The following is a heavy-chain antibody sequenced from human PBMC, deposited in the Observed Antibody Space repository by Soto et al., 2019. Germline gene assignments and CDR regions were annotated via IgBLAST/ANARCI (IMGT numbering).Heavy chain of an antibody. D-gene: IGHD3-22*01. CDR1: GYTFTNYY. V-gene: IGHV1-46*01. J-gene: IGHJ4*02. CDR2: IKPSGGST. Sequence: QVQLVQSGAEVKKPGASVKVSCKASGYTFTNYYMHWLRQAPGQGLEWIGIIKPSGGSTSYAQNFQGRVTITRDTSTTTVYMELNSLRSEDTAVYYCAREDDSSCYQIVGWGQGTLVTVSS. CDR3: AREDDSSCYQIVG.